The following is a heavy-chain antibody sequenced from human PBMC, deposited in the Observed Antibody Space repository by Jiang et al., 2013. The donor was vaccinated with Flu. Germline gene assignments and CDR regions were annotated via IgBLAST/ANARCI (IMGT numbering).Heavy chain of an antibody. Sequence: QLVESGGGLVQPGRSLRLSCTASGFTFGDYVMSWVRQAPGKGLEWVGFIRSKAYGGTTEYAASVKGRFTISRDDAKSIAYLQMNSLKTEDAGVYYCTRRIDYFDYWGQGTLVTVSS. CDR1: GFTFGDYV. CDR3: TRRIDYFDY. CDR2: IRSKAYGGTT. V-gene: IGHV3-49*04. J-gene: IGHJ4*02. D-gene: IGHD2-15*01.